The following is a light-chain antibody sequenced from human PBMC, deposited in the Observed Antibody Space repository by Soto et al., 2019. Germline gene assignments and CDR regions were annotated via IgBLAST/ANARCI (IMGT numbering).Light chain of an antibody. J-gene: IGKJ5*01. CDR1: QSVSSSY. Sequence: EILLTQSPGTLSLSPGARPTLSRRSSQSVSSSYLAWYQQKPGQAPRLLIYGAYSRAAGITDRFSGSGSGTDFTLTISRLEPEDFAVYYCQQYGSSPITFGQGTRLEIK. V-gene: IGKV3-20*01. CDR3: QQYGSSPIT. CDR2: GAY.